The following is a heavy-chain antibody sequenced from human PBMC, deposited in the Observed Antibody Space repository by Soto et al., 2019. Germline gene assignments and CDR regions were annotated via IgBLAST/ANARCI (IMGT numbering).Heavy chain of an antibody. CDR3: AKDGGYSYGYLDY. D-gene: IGHD5-18*01. CDR1: GFTFSSYG. V-gene: IGHV3-30*18. Sequence: QVQLVESGGGVVQPGRSLRLSCAASGFTFSSYGMHWVRQAPGKGLEGVAVISYDGSNKYYADSVKGRFTISRDNSKNTLYLQMNSLRAEDTAVYYCAKDGGYSYGYLDYWGQGTLVTVSS. CDR2: ISYDGSNK. J-gene: IGHJ4*02.